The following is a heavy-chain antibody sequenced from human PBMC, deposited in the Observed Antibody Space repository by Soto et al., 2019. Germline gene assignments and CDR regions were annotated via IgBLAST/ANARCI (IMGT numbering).Heavy chain of an antibody. V-gene: IGHV4-34*01. CDR3: ARGRDCSSTSCYGNYYYYYMDV. J-gene: IGHJ6*03. CDR2: INHSGST. CDR1: GGSFSGYY. D-gene: IGHD2-2*01. Sequence: SETLSLTCAVYGGSFSGYYWSRIRQPPGKGLEWIGEINHSGSTNYNPSLKSRVTISVDTSKNQFSLKLSSVTAADTAVYYCARGRDCSSTSCYGNYYYYYMDVWGKGTTVTVSS.